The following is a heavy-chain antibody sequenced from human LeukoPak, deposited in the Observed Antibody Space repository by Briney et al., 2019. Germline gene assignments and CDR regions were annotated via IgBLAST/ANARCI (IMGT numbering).Heavy chain of an antibody. V-gene: IGHV1-2*02. J-gene: IGHJ4*02. Sequence: ASVKVSCKASGYTFTGYYMHWVRQAPGQGLEWMGWINPNSGGTNYAQKFQGRVTMTRDTSISTAYMELSRLRSDDTAVYYCARDIITMVRGVMKPFDYWGQGTLVTVSS. CDR2: INPNSGGT. CDR3: ARDIITMVRGVMKPFDY. D-gene: IGHD3-10*01. CDR1: GYTFTGYY.